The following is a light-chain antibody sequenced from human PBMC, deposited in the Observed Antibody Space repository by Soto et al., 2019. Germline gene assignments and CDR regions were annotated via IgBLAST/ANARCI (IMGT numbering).Light chain of an antibody. V-gene: IGLV2-8*01. CDR2: EVV. CDR3: SSYTSSNTYV. Sequence: QSVLTQPPSASGSPGQSVTISCTGTKNDIGVYDFVSWYQHHPGKAPRLIIYEVVQRPSGVPDRFSGSKSGNTASLTVSGLQAADEADYYCSSYTSSNTYVFGSGTKLTVL. J-gene: IGLJ1*01. CDR1: KNDIGVYDF.